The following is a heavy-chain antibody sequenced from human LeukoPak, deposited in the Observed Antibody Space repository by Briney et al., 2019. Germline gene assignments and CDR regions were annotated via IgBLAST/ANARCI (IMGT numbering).Heavy chain of an antibody. CDR2: ISWNSGSI. Sequence: GRSLRLSCAASGFTFSSYAMHWVRQAPGKGLEWVPGISWNSGSIGYADSVKGRFTISRDNAKNSLYLQMNSLRAEDTALYYCAKGYDFWSGYLDYWGQGTLVTVSS. V-gene: IGHV3-9*01. D-gene: IGHD3-3*01. CDR1: GFTFSSYA. CDR3: AKGYDFWSGYLDY. J-gene: IGHJ4*02.